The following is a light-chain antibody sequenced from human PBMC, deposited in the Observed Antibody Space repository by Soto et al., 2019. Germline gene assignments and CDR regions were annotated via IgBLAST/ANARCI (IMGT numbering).Light chain of an antibody. V-gene: IGLV2-14*01. Sequence: QSALTQPASVSGSPGQSITISCTGSSSDIGAYNYVSWYQQHPGQAPKLMIYEVTNRPSGVSIRFSGSKSGNAASLTISGLQAEDEADYYCSSFTTSSTLVVFGGGTKLTVL. CDR2: EVT. CDR1: SSDIGAYNY. J-gene: IGLJ2*01. CDR3: SSFTTSSTLVV.